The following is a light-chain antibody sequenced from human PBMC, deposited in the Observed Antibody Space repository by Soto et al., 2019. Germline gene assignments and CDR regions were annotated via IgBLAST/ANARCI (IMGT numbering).Light chain of an antibody. V-gene: IGKV1-5*03. CDR3: QQYNSYSPT. CDR2: KAS. J-gene: IGKJ1*01. Sequence: DIQMTQSPSTLSAYVGDRVTISCRASQRISNWLAWYQQKPGNAPNLLIYKASTVESGVPSRFSGSGSGTEFTLTISSLQPDDFATYYCQQYNSYSPTFGQGTKVDI. CDR1: QRISNW.